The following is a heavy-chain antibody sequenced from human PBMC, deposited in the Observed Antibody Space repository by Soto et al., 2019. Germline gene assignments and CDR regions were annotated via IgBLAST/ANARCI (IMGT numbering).Heavy chain of an antibody. CDR1: GGSISSGDYY. Sequence: SETLSLTCTVSGGSISSGDYYWSWIRQPPGKGLEWIGYIYYSGSTYYNPSLKSRVTISVDTSKNQFSLKLSSVTAADTAVYYCASLWFGEGGGMDVWGQGTTVTVSS. J-gene: IGHJ6*02. CDR3: ASLWFGEGGGMDV. D-gene: IGHD3-10*01. V-gene: IGHV4-30-4*01. CDR2: IYYSGST.